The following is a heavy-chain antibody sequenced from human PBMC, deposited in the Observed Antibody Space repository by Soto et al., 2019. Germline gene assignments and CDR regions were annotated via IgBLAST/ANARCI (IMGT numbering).Heavy chain of an antibody. D-gene: IGHD3-10*01. CDR3: ARGIRGRYGMDV. CDR2: INGDGSRS. J-gene: IGHJ6*02. Sequence: EVPLVESGGGLVQPGGSLRLSCATSGFTFSDYGIHWVRQAPGKGRVWVSRINGDGSRSDYAESVKGRFTIYRDKAEDTVYLQINILSAADTAVYFCARGIRGRYGMDVWGHGTTITVSS. CDR1: GFTFSDYG. V-gene: IGHV3-74*01.